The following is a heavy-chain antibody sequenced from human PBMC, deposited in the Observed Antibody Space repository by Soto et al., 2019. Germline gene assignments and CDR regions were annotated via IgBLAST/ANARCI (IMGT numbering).Heavy chain of an antibody. J-gene: IGHJ4*02. V-gene: IGHV3-30*18. CDR2: ISYDGNNE. CDR1: GFAFSSYG. CDR3: AKDTYSHDSSGYYVFDH. D-gene: IGHD3-22*01. Sequence: QVQLVESGGGVVQPGRSLSLSCTASGFAFSSYGMHWVRQTPGMGLEWVAHISYDGNNEHYTDSVKGRFTISRDNSKNTVYLQMNSLRTEDTALYYCAKDTYSHDSSGYYVFDHWGQGTLVTVSS.